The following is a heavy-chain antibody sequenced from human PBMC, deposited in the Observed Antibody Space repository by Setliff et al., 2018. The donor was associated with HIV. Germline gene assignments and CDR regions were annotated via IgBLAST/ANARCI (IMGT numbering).Heavy chain of an antibody. CDR1: GGTFSSYA. D-gene: IGHD5-12*01. V-gene: IGHV1-69*13. Sequence: SVKVSCKASGGTFSSYAISWVRQAPGQGLEWMGGIIPIFGTANYAQKFQGRVTITADESTSTAYMELSSLRSEDTAVYYCARDRGYDNYYFYYMDVWGKGTTVTVSS. J-gene: IGHJ6*03. CDR2: IIPIFGTA. CDR3: ARDRGYDNYYFYYMDV.